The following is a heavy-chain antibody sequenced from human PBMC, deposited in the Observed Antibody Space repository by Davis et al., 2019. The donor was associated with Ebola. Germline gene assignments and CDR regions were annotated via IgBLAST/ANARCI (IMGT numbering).Heavy chain of an antibody. Sequence: GESLKLSCAASGFTFDDYAMHWVRQAPGKGLEWVSLISGDGGSTYYADSVKGRFTISRDNSKNSLYLQMNILRTEDTALYYCAKEDTYYDFWSGYPRQYFDYWGQGTLVTVSP. D-gene: IGHD3-3*01. J-gene: IGHJ4*02. V-gene: IGHV3-43*02. CDR2: ISGDGGST. CDR3: AKEDTYYDFWSGYPRQYFDY. CDR1: GFTFDDYA.